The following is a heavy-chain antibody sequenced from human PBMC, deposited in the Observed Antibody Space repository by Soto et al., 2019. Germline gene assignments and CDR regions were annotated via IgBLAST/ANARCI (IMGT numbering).Heavy chain of an antibody. J-gene: IGHJ4*02. CDR2: IYYSGST. CDR3: ARDSGSYAIDY. D-gene: IGHD1-26*01. V-gene: IGHV4-59*01. Sequence: SETLSLTCTVSGGSISSYYWSWIRQPPGKVLEWIGYIYYSGSTNYNPSLKSRVTISVATSKNQFSLKLSSVTAADTAVYYCARDSGSYAIDYWGQGTLVTVSS. CDR1: GGSISSYY.